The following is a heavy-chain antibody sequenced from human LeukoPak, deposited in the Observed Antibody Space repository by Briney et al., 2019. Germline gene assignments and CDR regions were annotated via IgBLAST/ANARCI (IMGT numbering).Heavy chain of an antibody. CDR1: GFTFGSHW. J-gene: IGHJ3*02. CDR3: ARDSHYDPDAFDI. CDR2: ISSSSSYI. Sequence: GGSLRLSCAASGFTFGSHWMTWVRQAPGKGLEWVSSISSSSSYIYYADSVKGRFTISRDNAKNSLYLQMNSLRAEDTAVYYCARDSHYDPDAFDIWGQGTMVTVSS. D-gene: IGHD3-3*01. V-gene: IGHV3-21*01.